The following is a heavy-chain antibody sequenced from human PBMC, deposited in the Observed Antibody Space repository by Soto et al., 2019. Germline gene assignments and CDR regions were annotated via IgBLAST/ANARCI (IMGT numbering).Heavy chain of an antibody. Sequence: QVQLVQSGAEVKKPGSSVTVSCKASGGTFSSYTISWVRQAPGQGLEWMGGIIPIFGTANYAQKFQGRVTMTADKSPXTAYMGLSSLRSEDTAVYYCARGNHRWLQLWYFDLWGRGTLVTVSS. D-gene: IGHD5-12*01. V-gene: IGHV1-69*14. J-gene: IGHJ2*01. CDR1: GGTFSSYT. CDR3: ARGNHRWLQLWYFDL. CDR2: IIPIFGTA.